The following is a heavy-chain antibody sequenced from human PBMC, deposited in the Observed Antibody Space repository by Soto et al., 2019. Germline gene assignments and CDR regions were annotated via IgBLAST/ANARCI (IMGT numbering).Heavy chain of an antibody. D-gene: IGHD1-26*01. CDR3: TTSPHRDSERVFV. J-gene: IGHJ6*02. V-gene: IGHV3-7*01. Sequence: HPWGSLRLSCAASGFTFSTYWMIFVRRTPGKGLEWVANIKQDGTEKYYVDSVRGRLTVSRDNAKSSLYLQMNSLRVEDTAVYYCTTSPHRDSERVFVWGQGTTVTVSS. CDR1: GFTFSTYW. CDR2: IKQDGTEK.